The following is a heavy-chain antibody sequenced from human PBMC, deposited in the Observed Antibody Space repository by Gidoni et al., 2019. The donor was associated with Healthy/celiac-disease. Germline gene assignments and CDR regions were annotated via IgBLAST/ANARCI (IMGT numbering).Heavy chain of an antibody. CDR3: AKDQIEMATITWFDY. Sequence: EVQLLESGGGLVQPGGSLRLSCAASGFTFSRYAMSWVRQAPGKGLEWVSAIRGSGGSTYYADSVKGRFTISRDNSKNTLYLQMNSLRAEDTAVYYCAKDQIEMATITWFDYWGQGTLVTVSS. CDR2: IRGSGGST. CDR1: GFTFSRYA. D-gene: IGHD5-12*01. V-gene: IGHV3-23*01. J-gene: IGHJ4*02.